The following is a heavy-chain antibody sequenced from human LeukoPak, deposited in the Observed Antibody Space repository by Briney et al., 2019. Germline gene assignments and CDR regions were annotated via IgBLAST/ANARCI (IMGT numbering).Heavy chain of an antibody. CDR1: GYSITNYA. CDR2: INANTEKS. Sequence: ASVKVSCKASGYSITNYAILWVRQAPGQGLEWMGWINANTEKSTYAPGFTGRYVFSLDSSVNTAYLQISSLKAEDTALYYCATGGGYRFAYWGQGTLVTVSS. CDR3: ATGGGYRFAY. D-gene: IGHD6-25*01. J-gene: IGHJ4*02. V-gene: IGHV7-4-1*02.